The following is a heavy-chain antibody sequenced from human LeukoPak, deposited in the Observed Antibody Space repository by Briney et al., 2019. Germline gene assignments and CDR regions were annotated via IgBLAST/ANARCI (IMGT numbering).Heavy chain of an antibody. CDR2: INPNSGGT. Sequence: ASVKVSCKASGYTFTGYYMHWVRQAPGQGLGWMGWINPNSGGTNYAQDFHGRVTMTRDTSISTAYMELNSLRADDTAVYYCARGPSGTRYFDLWGRGTLVTVSS. D-gene: IGHD3-10*01. CDR1: GYTFTGYY. CDR3: ARGPSGTRYFDL. J-gene: IGHJ2*01. V-gene: IGHV1-2*02.